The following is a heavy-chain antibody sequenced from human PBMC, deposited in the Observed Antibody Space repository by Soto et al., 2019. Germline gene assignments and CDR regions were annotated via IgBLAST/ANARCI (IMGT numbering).Heavy chain of an antibody. Sequence: ASVKVSCKASGYTFTSYSMHWVRQAPGQRLEWMGWINAGNGNTKYSQKFQGRVTITRDTSASTAYMEPSSLRSEDTAVYYCARDSFTVRFLEWLLNPTFYYWGQGTLVTVSS. CDR2: INAGNGNT. J-gene: IGHJ4*02. CDR1: GYTFTSYS. V-gene: IGHV1-3*01. CDR3: ARDSFTVRFLEWLLNPTFYY. D-gene: IGHD3-3*01.